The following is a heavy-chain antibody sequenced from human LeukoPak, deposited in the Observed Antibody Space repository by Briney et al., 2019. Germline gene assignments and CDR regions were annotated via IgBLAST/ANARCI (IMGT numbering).Heavy chain of an antibody. V-gene: IGHV4-59*08. D-gene: IGHD6-19*01. J-gene: IGHJ2*01. CDR1: GGSISSYY. Sequence: SETLSLTCTVSGGSISSYYWSWIRQPPGKGLEWIGYIYYSGSTNYNPSLKSRVTISVDTSKNQFSLKLSSVTAADTAVHYCARLPAWGSGWYWYFDLWGRGTLVTVSS. CDR2: IYYSGST. CDR3: ARLPAWGSGWYWYFDL.